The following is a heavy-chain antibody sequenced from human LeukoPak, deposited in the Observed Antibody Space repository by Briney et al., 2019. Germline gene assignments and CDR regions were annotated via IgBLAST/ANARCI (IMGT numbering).Heavy chain of an antibody. CDR2: SDYSGNT. CDR3: ARHVRVTAMTDY. D-gene: IGHD2-21*02. V-gene: IGHV4-39*01. J-gene: IGHJ4*02. CDR1: GASISSSNYY. Sequence: SETLSLTCTVSGASISSSNYYWASIRHPPGKGLEWIGSSDYSGNTFYNPSLKSRVTISVDTSKNQFSLKLSSVTAADTAVYYCARHVRVTAMTDYWGQGTLVTVSS.